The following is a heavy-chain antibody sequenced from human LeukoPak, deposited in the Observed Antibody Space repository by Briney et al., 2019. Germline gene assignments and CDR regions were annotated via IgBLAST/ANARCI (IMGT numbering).Heavy chain of an antibody. CDR3: ARRIFSSTDAFDI. CDR2: IYPGDSDT. V-gene: IGHV5-51*01. D-gene: IGHD6-19*01. Sequence: GESLKISCKGSGYSFTNYWIGWVRQMPGKGLEWMGIIYPGDSDTRYSPSFQGQVTISADKSISTAYLQWSSLKASDTAMYYCARRIFSSTDAFDIWGQGTMVTVSS. CDR1: GYSFTNYW. J-gene: IGHJ3*02.